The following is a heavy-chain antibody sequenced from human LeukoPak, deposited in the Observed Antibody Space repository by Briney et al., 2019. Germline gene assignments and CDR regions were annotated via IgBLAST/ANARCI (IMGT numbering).Heavy chain of an antibody. CDR3: ARLGYVDRGSEFDC. J-gene: IGHJ4*02. CDR2: IYPADSAA. CDR1: GYSFTTYW. Sequence: KVGESLKISCKSSGYSFTTYWIGGVRQMPGKGLEWMGIIYPADSAAKYSPSFQGQVTISVDKSISTAYLQWSRLKASDTAMYYCARLGYVDRGSEFDCWGQGTLVTVSS. V-gene: IGHV5-51*01. D-gene: IGHD5-12*01.